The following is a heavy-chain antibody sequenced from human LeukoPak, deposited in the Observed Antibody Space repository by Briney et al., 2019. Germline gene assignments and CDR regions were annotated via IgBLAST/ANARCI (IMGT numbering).Heavy chain of an antibody. CDR1: GGSISSYY. D-gene: IGHD2-2*01. CDR3: ASRLSPDIVVVPAAPDY. Sequence: PSETLSLTCTVSGGSISSYYWSWIRQPPGKGLEWIGYIYYSGSTNYNPSLKSRVTISVDTSKNQFSLKLSSVTAADTAVYYCASRLSPDIVVVPAAPDYWGQGTLVTVSS. J-gene: IGHJ4*02. V-gene: IGHV4-59*08. CDR2: IYYSGST.